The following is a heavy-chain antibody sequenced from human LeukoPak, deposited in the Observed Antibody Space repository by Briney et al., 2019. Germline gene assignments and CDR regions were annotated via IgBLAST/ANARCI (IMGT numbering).Heavy chain of an antibody. CDR1: GFTFSSYA. V-gene: IGHV3-23*01. Sequence: GGSLRLSXAASGFTFSSYAMSWVRQAPGKGLEWVSAISGSGGSTYYADSVKGRFTISRDNSKNTLYLQMNSLRAEDTAVYYCAKDPVPGFYYYGSGSVDYWGQGTLVTVSS. J-gene: IGHJ4*02. CDR3: AKDPVPGFYYYGSGSVDY. CDR2: ISGSGGST. D-gene: IGHD3-10*01.